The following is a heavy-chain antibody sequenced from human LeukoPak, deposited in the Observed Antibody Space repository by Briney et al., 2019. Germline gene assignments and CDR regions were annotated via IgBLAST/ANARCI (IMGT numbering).Heavy chain of an antibody. Sequence: GGSLRLSCAASGFTFSSYAMHWVRQASGKGLEWVGRIRSKANSYATAYAASVKGRFTISRDDSKNTAYLQMNSLKTEDTAVYYCTSPMYYYDSSGYYYVDYWGQGTLVTVSS. CDR2: IRSKANSYAT. CDR1: GFTFSSYA. V-gene: IGHV3-73*01. D-gene: IGHD3-22*01. J-gene: IGHJ4*02. CDR3: TSPMYYYDSSGYYYVDY.